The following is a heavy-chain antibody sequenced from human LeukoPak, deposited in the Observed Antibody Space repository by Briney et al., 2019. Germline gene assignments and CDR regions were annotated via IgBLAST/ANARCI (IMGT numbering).Heavy chain of an antibody. CDR3: ASGTSSGSLRC. CDR2: IIPIFGTA. V-gene: IGHV1-69*05. D-gene: IGHD1-26*01. CDR1: GGTFSSYA. Sequence: ASVKVSCKASGGTFSSYAISWVRQAPGQGLEWMGRIIPIFGTASCAQKFQGRVTITTDESTSTAYMELSSLRSEDTAVYYCASGTSSGSLRCWGQGTLVTVSS. J-gene: IGHJ4*02.